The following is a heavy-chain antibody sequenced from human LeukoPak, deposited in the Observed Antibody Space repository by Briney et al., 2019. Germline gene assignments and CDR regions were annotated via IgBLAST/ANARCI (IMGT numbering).Heavy chain of an antibody. CDR3: ARDRDLDSSAAFDI. V-gene: IGHV4-59*01. J-gene: IGHJ3*02. Sequence: PSETLSLTCTVSGGSISGYYWSWIRQPPGKGLEWLGHIYYSGSTSYNPSLKSRITISVDPSKNQFSLRLSSVTAADTAVYYCARDRDLDSSAAFDIWGQGTMVTVSS. CDR2: IYYSGST. D-gene: IGHD3-22*01. CDR1: GGSISGYY.